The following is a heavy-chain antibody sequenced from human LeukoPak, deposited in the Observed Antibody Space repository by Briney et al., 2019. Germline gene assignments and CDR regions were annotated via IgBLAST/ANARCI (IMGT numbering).Heavy chain of an antibody. CDR2: INHSGST. J-gene: IGHJ3*02. CDR3: AREPRRVNSFDI. CDR1: GGSFSGYY. Sequence: TSETLSLTCAVYGGSFSGYYWSWIRQPPGKGLEWIGEINHSGSTNYNPSLKSRVTISVDTSKNQFSLKLSSVTAADTAVYYCAREPRRVNSFDIWGQGTMVTVSS. V-gene: IGHV4-34*01. D-gene: IGHD3-3*01.